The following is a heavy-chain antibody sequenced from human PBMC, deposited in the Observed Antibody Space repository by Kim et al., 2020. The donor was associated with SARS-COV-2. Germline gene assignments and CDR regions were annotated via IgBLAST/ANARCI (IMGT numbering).Heavy chain of an antibody. J-gene: IGHJ4*02. CDR3: AKALDYDESPFDY. V-gene: IGHV3-23*01. D-gene: IGHD3-22*01. Sequence: ANGVKVRFTISRDNSKNTLYLQMNSLRAGDTAVYYCAKALDYDESPFDYWGQGTLITVSS.